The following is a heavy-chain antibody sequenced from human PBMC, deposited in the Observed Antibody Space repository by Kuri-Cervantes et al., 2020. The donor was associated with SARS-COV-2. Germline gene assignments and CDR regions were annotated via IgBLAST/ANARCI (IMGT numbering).Heavy chain of an antibody. V-gene: IGHV4-34*01. Sequence: GSLRLSCAVYGGSFSGYYWSWIRQPPGKGLEWIGEINHSGSTNYNPSLKSRVTVSVDTTKNQFSLKLSSVTAADTAVYYCARLQQWLDIDYWGQGTLVTVSS. CDR1: GGSFSGYY. CDR3: ARLQQWLDIDY. J-gene: IGHJ4*02. CDR2: INHSGST. D-gene: IGHD6-19*01.